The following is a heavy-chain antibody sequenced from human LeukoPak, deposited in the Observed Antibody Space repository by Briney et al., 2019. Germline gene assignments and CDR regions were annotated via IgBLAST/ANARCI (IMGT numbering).Heavy chain of an antibody. CDR3: ARDLEGYDILTGYSDAFDI. Sequence: SETLSLTCTVSGGSISSYYWSWIRQPPGKGLEWIGYIYYSGSTNYNPSLKSRVTISVDTSKNQFSLKLSSVTAAATAVYYCARDLEGYDILTGYSDAFDIWGQGTMVTVSS. CDR2: IYYSGST. J-gene: IGHJ3*02. D-gene: IGHD3-9*01. V-gene: IGHV4-59*01. CDR1: GGSISSYY.